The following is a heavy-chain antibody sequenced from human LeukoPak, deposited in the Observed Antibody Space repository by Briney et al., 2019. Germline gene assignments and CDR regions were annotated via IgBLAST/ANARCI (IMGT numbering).Heavy chain of an antibody. CDR3: ARSSPIVVVTAIIRTNWYFDL. CDR2: IYYSGST. V-gene: IGHV4-31*03. J-gene: IGHJ2*01. CDR1: GGSISSGGYY. D-gene: IGHD2-21*02. Sequence: SETLSLTCTVSGGSISSGGYYWSWIRQHPGTGLEWIGYIYYSGSTYYNPSLKSRVTISVDTSKNQFSLKLSSVTAADTAVYYCARSSPIVVVTAIIRTNWYFDLWGRGTLVTVSS.